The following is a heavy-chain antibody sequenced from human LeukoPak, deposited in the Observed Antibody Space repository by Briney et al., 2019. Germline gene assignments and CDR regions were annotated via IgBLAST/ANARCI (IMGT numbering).Heavy chain of an antibody. J-gene: IGHJ6*03. D-gene: IGHD4-23*01. CDR3: AWVNYDYYYYMDV. CDR2: IYYSGST. CDR1: GGSISSGDYY. Sequence: TSQTLSLTCTVSGGSISSGDYYWSWIRQPPGKGLEWIGYIYYSGSTYYNPSLKSRVTISVDTSKNQFSLKLSSVTAADTAVYYCAWVNYDYYYYMDVWGKGTTVTVSS. V-gene: IGHV4-30-4*08.